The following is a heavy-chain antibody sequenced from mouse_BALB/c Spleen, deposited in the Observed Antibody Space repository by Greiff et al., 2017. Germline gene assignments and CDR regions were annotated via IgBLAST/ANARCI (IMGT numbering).Heavy chain of an antibody. Sequence: EVHLVESGGGLVKPGGSLKLSCAASGFTFSSYAMSWVRQSPEKRLEWVAEISSGGSYTYYPDTVTGRFTISRDNAKNTLYLEMSSLRSEDTAMYYCAMGALRNLAWFAYWGQGTLVTVSA. D-gene: IGHD1-2*01. CDR3: AMGALRNLAWFAY. CDR1: GFTFSSYA. CDR2: ISSGGSYT. J-gene: IGHJ3*01. V-gene: IGHV5-9-4*01.